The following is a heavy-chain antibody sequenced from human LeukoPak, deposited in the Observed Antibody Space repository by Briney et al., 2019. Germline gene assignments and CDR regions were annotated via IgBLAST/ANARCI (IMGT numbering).Heavy chain of an antibody. CDR3: ARGLYFDWLLEPYFDY. Sequence: SETLSLTCTVSGGSISSYYWSWIRQPPGKGLEWIGYIYYSGSTNYNPSLKSRVTISVDTSKNQFSLKLSSVTAADTAVYYCARGLYFDWLLEPYFDYWGQGTLVTVSS. CDR2: IYYSGST. J-gene: IGHJ4*02. V-gene: IGHV4-59*12. D-gene: IGHD3-9*01. CDR1: GGSISSYY.